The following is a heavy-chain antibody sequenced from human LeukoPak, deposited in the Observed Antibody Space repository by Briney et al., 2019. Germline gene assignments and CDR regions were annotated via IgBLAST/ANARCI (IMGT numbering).Heavy chain of an antibody. D-gene: IGHD3-9*01. V-gene: IGHV3-23*01. CDR2: ISSSGAST. CDR1: GFPLSSYA. J-gene: IGHJ4*02. CDR3: ARDSYYDILTGYYIPSRLDY. Sequence: GGSLRLSCAVSGFPLSSYAMSWVRQAPGKGLEWVSLISSSGASTYYTDSVKGRFTISRDNSKNTLYLQMNSLRAEDTAVYYCARDSYYDILTGYYIPSRLDYWGQGTLVTVSS.